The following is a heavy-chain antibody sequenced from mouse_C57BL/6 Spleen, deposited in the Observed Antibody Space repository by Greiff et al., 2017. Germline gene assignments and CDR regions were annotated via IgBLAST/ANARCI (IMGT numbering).Heavy chain of an antibody. D-gene: IGHD2-1*01. CDR3: TRDAGGNEGFAY. Sequence: EVQLVESGEGLVKPGGSLKLSCAASGFTFSSYAMSWVRQTPEKRLEWVAYISSGGDYIYYADTVKGRFTISRDNARNTLYLQMSSLKSEDTAMYYCTRDAGGNEGFAYWGQGTLVTVSA. CDR2: ISSGGDYI. J-gene: IGHJ3*01. CDR1: GFTFSSYA. V-gene: IGHV5-9-1*02.